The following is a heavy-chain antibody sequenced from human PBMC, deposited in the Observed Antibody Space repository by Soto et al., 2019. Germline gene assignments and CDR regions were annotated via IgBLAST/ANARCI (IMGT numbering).Heavy chain of an antibody. J-gene: IGHJ4*02. V-gene: IGHV1-2*02. D-gene: IGHD1-1*01. Sequence: QVQLVQSGAEVRKPGASVKVSCKASGYTFSDYYIHWVRQAPGQGLGWMGWINPNSGGTKYAPKFQGAVTMTRDTPITTTYVELSRLRSGDTAVYYCAREPATAKPEGVDFWGQGTLVTVSS. CDR2: INPNSGGT. CDR1: GYTFSDYY. CDR3: AREPATAKPEGVDF.